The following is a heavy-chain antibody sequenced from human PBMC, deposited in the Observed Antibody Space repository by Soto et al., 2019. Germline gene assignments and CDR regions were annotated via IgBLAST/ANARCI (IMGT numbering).Heavy chain of an antibody. CDR2: ISGSGGST. J-gene: IGHJ4*02. CDR3: AKDGVNYGSGSYYDY. D-gene: IGHD3-10*01. Sequence: PGGSLRLSCAASGFTFSSYAMIWVRQAPGKGLEWVSAISGSGGSTYYADSVKGRFTISRDNSKNTLYLQMNSLRAEDTAVYYCAKDGVNYGSGSYYDYWGQGTLVTVSS. CDR1: GFTFSSYA. V-gene: IGHV3-23*01.